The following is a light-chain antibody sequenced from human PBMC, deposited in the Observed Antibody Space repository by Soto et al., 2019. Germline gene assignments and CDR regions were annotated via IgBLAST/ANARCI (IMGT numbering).Light chain of an antibody. J-gene: IGLJ2*01. Sequence: SYELTQPPSVSVSPGQTASITCSGDKLGDKYACWYQQKPGQSPVLVIYQDSKRPSGIPERFSGSNSGNTATLTISGTQAMDEADYYCQAWDSSTVVFGGGTQXTVL. CDR3: QAWDSSTVV. V-gene: IGLV3-1*01. CDR1: KLGDKY. CDR2: QDS.